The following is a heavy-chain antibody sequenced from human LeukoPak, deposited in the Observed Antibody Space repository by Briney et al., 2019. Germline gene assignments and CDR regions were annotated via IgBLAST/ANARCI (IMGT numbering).Heavy chain of an antibody. Sequence: SVKVSCKASGYTFTSYGISWVRQAPGQGLEWMGGIIPIFGTANYAQKFQGRVTITADESTSTAYMELSSLRSEDTAVYYCARVGERSGVGTRPFDYWGQGTLVTVSS. CDR2: IIPIFGTA. CDR1: GYTFTSYG. D-gene: IGHD7-27*01. J-gene: IGHJ4*02. CDR3: ARVGERSGVGTRPFDY. V-gene: IGHV1-69*13.